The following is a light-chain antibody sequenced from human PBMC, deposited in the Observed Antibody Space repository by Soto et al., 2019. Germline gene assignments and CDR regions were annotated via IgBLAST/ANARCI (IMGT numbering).Light chain of an antibody. J-gene: IGLJ3*02. Sequence: QSALTQPRSVSGSPGQSVTISCTGTSNDVGGYDYVSWYQQHPGKAPKLMLYDVSTRPSGVPHRFSGSKSGNTASLTISGLQAEDEADYYCCSYAGSYTSLFGGGTQLTVL. CDR3: CSYAGSYTSL. CDR2: DVS. V-gene: IGLV2-11*01. CDR1: SNDVGGYDY.